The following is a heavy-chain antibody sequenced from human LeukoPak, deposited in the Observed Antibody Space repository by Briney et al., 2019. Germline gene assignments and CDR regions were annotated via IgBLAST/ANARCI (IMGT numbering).Heavy chain of an antibody. CDR3: ARFKRNYYDSSGPFDY. Sequence: SVKVSCKASGGTFSSYAISWVRQAPGQGLEWMGGIIPIFGTANYAQKFQGRVTITADESTSTAYIELSSLRSEDTAVYYCARFKRNYYDSSGPFDYWGQGTLVTVSS. CDR1: GGTFSSYA. V-gene: IGHV1-69*01. CDR2: IIPIFGTA. D-gene: IGHD3-22*01. J-gene: IGHJ4*02.